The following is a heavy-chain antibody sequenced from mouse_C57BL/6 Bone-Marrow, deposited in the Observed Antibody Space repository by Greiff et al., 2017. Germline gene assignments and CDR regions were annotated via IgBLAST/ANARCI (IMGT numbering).Heavy chain of an antibody. V-gene: IGHV1-81*01. CDR3: ARERGYYSNYVAY. J-gene: IGHJ3*01. CDR2: IYPRSGNT. D-gene: IGHD2-5*01. CDR1: GYTFTSYG. Sequence: QVQLQQPGAELVMPGASVKLSCKASGYTFTSYGISWVKQRTGQGLEWIGEIYPRSGNTYYNEKFKGKATLTADKSSSTAYMELRSLTSEDSAVYFCARERGYYSNYVAYWGQGTLVTVSA.